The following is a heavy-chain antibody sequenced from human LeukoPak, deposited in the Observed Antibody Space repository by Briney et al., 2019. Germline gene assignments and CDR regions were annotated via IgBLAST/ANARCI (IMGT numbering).Heavy chain of an antibody. CDR3: AKLRGYTYGYNDAFDF. V-gene: IGHV3-33*06. CDR1: GFTFSSYG. J-gene: IGHJ3*01. CDR2: IWYDGSNK. Sequence: GGSLRLSCAACGFTFSSYGMHWVRQAPGKGLEWVAVIWYDGSNKYYADSVKGRFTISRDNSKNTLYLQMNSLRVEDTAIYYCAKLRGYTYGYNDAFDFWGQGTMATVSS. D-gene: IGHD5-18*01.